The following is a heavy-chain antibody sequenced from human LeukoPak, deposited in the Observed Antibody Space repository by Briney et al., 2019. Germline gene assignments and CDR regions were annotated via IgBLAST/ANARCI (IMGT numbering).Heavy chain of an antibody. CDR3: ARGRYNSKTDFDY. J-gene: IGHJ4*02. CDR1: GGSFSSSDYY. CDR2: IHSSGNI. Sequence: SETLSLTCAVYGGSFSSSDYYWGWIRQPPGKGLEWIGSIHSSGNIYYNPSLKSRVTISLDTSNNQFSLRLFSVSAADTAVYYCARGRYNSKTDFDYWGQGTLVTVSS. V-gene: IGHV4-39*07. D-gene: IGHD3-16*02.